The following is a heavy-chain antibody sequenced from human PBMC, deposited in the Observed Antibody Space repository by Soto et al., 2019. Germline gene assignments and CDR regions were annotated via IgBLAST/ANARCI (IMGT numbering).Heavy chain of an antibody. Sequence: QVQLVESGGGVVQPGRSLRLSCAASGFTFGSHGMHWVRQAPGKGLEWVALIGYDGSGKYYTDSVKGRFTISRDNSKNMMYLQMNSLRAEDTAIYYCVKEDYTFFDSWGQGTLVTVSS. J-gene: IGHJ4*02. D-gene: IGHD4-4*01. V-gene: IGHV3-30*18. CDR1: GFTFGSHG. CDR3: VKEDYTFFDS. CDR2: IGYDGSGK.